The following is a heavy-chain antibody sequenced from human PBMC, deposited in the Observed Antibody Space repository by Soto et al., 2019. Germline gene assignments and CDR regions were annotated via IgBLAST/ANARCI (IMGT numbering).Heavy chain of an antibody. CDR1: GGSISSRGYY. CDR3: ATSNWSDP. J-gene: IGHJ5*02. V-gene: IGHV4-39*01. CDR2: IYYSGST. Sequence: SETLSLTCTVSGGSISSRGYYWGWIRQPPGKGLEWTGTIYYSGSTYYNPSLKSRVTISVDTSKNQFSLKLSSVTAADTAVYYCATSNWSDPWGQGTLVT.